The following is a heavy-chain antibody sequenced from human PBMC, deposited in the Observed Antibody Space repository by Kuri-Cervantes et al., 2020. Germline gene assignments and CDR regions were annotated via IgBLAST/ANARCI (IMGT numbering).Heavy chain of an antibody. CDR2: ISWDGDDT. V-gene: IGHV3-43*01. Sequence: GESLKISCAASGFTFDDYTMHWVRQTPGRGLEWVSLISWDGDDTYYADSVKGRFTISRDNSKDSLYLQMDNLRTEDTALYYCGKDNGYSSGWYGAFDTWGLGTMVTVSS. CDR3: GKDNGYSSGWYGAFDT. CDR1: GFTFDDYT. J-gene: IGHJ3*02. D-gene: IGHD6-19*01.